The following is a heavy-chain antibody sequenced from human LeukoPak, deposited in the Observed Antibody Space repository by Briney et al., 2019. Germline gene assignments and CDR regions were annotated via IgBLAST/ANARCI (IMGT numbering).Heavy chain of an antibody. CDR1: GFTFTNYG. CDR2: ISDNGSND. D-gene: IGHD3-3*01. CDR3: ARPSGSVTIFGVVDYFDY. Sequence: GGSLRLSCVVSGFTFTNYGMHWGREAPGKGLDWGASISDNGSNDYYAESVKGRFPIPRDNAKIPLCLQLNSLRPEDWALYYCARPSGSVTIFGVVDYFDYWGQGSLVTVPS. J-gene: IGHJ4*02. V-gene: IGHV3-30*04.